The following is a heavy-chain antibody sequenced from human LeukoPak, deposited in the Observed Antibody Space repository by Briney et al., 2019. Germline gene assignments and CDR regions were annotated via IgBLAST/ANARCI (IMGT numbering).Heavy chain of an antibody. CDR2: ISTDGNYK. Sequence: GGSLRLSCAASGFTFNNYAIYWVRQAPGKGLEWVSVISTDGNYKYYADSVNGRFAVSRDNSKNMLYLQMNSLSADDTAVYYCARRPVAAIKGYFDSWGQGALVTVSS. CDR3: ARRPVAAIKGYFDS. V-gene: IGHV3-30*09. D-gene: IGHD5-24*01. CDR1: GFTFNNYA. J-gene: IGHJ4*02.